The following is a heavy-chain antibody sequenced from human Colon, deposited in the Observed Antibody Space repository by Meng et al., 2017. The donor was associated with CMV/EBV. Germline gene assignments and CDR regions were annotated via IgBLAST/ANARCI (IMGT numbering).Heavy chain of an antibody. D-gene: IGHD1-26*01. CDR1: GFNFVIYG. CDR3: AKDLSGSYAYYFDS. Sequence: GESLKISCRASGFNFVIYGMTWVRQAPGRGLEWVASINGLGDSTNYADSVKGRFTISRDSSMSTLYLQMNNQRGDDTAIYFCAKDLSGSYAYYFDSWGQGTLVTVSS. CDR2: INGLGDST. J-gene: IGHJ4*02. V-gene: IGHV3-23*01.